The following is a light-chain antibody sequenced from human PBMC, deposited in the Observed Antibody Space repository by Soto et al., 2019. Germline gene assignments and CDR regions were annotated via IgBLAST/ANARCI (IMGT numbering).Light chain of an antibody. V-gene: IGKV1-5*01. CDR3: QQYNTFWT. J-gene: IGKJ1*01. Sequence: DIQMTQSPSTLSASVGDRVTITCRASQTISSWLAWYQQKPGKAPRLLIYDVSSLESGVPSRFSGSGSGKEFTLKISSLQPDDSATYYGQQYNTFWTFGKGTKVDIX. CDR1: QTISSW. CDR2: DVS.